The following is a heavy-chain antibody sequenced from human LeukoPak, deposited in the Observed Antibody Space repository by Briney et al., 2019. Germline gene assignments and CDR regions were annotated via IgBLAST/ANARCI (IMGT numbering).Heavy chain of an antibody. J-gene: IGHJ6*03. D-gene: IGHD3-10*01. CDR2: IYPGDSDT. CDR1: GYSFTSYW. CDR3: ARQGIPSSGSYLSYYYYMDV. Sequence: GESLKISCKGSGYSFTSYWIGWVRQMPGKGLEWMGIIYPGDSDTRYSPSFQGRVTISADKSISTAYLQWSSLKASDTAMYYCARQGIPSSGSYLSYYYYMDVWGKGTTVTVSS. V-gene: IGHV5-51*01.